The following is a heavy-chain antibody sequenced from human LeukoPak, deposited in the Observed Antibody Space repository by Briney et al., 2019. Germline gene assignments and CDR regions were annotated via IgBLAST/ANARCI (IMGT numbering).Heavy chain of an antibody. V-gene: IGHV3-23*01. D-gene: IGHD4-17*01. Sequence: GGSLRLSCAASGFTFNNYAMNWVRQAPGKGLEWVSSISGGGETTYYADSAKGRFTISRDNSQNTLYLQMNSLRAEDTAVYYCARDYAGYVGYFFFDYCGQGTLVTVSS. CDR2: ISGGGETT. J-gene: IGHJ4*02. CDR3: ARDYAGYVGYFFFDY. CDR1: GFTFNNYA.